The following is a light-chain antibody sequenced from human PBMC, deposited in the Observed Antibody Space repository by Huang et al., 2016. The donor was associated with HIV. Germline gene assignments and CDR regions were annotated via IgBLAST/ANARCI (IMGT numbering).Light chain of an antibody. V-gene: IGKV3-20*01. Sequence: EIVLTQSPGSLSLSPGEGATFSCRASQSVNNNYLAWYQQKPGQAPRLLIFSASNRATGIPDRFGGSGSGTDFTLTIRSLEPEDFAMYYCQQYGSSPWTFGQGTKVEVK. J-gene: IGKJ1*01. CDR1: QSVNNNY. CDR2: SAS. CDR3: QQYGSSPWT.